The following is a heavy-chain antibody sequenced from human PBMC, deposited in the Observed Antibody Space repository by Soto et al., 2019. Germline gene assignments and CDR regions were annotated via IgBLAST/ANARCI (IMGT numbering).Heavy chain of an antibody. V-gene: IGHV4-31*03. CDR2: IYYSGSN. J-gene: IGHJ4*02. CDR1: GGSISSCGYY. CDR3: AREPLT. Sequence: QVQLQESGPGLVKPSQTLSLTCTVSGGSISSCGYYWSWLRQRPGKGLEWIGYIYYSGSNYYNPSLKSRGTISVDTSQMQLSLKLSSVTAGDTNVSGCAREPLTWGQGTLVTVSS.